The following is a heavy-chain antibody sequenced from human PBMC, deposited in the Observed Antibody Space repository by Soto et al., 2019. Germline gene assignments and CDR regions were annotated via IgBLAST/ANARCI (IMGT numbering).Heavy chain of an antibody. CDR2: IIPIFGTA. V-gene: IGHV1-69*13. J-gene: IGHJ4*02. CDR1: GGTFSSYA. Sequence: SVKVSCKASGGTFSSYASSWVRQAPGQGLEWMGGIIPIFGTANYAQKFQGRVTITADESTSTAYMELSSLRSEDTAVYYCARGGIAVAGPSYYWGQGTLVTVSS. CDR3: ARGGIAVAGPSYY. D-gene: IGHD6-19*01.